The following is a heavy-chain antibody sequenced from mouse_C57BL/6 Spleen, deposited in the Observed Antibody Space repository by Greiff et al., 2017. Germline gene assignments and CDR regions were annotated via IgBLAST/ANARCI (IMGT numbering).Heavy chain of an antibody. CDR2: ISNLAYSI. D-gene: IGHD1-1*01. CDR1: GFTFSDYG. CDR3: ARSDGSSYDYAMDY. J-gene: IGHJ4*01. V-gene: IGHV5-15*01. Sequence: EVQVVESGGGLVQPGGSLKLSCAASGFTFSDYGMAWVRQAPREGPEWVAFISNLAYSIYYADTVTGRFTISRVNAENTPYLELSSLRSEDTAVYYCARSDGSSYDYAMDYWGQGTSVTVSS.